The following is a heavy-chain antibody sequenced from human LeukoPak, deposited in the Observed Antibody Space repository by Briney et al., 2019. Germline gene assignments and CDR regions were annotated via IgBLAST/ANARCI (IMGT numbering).Heavy chain of an antibody. CDR2: ITWDGGST. Sequence: GGSLRLSCEASGFIFSSYGFHWVRQAPGKGLEWVSLITWDGGSTYYADSVKGRFTISRDNSKNSLYLQMHSLRAEDSALYYCSKARGGGRDLFDYWGQGTLVTVSS. D-gene: IGHD6-25*01. CDR1: GFIFSSYG. V-gene: IGHV3-43D*03. J-gene: IGHJ4*02. CDR3: SKARGGGRDLFDY.